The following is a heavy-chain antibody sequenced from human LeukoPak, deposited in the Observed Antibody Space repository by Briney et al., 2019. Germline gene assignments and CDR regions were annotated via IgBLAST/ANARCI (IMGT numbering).Heavy chain of an antibody. CDR3: AKDGSSWPFFES. V-gene: IGHV4-4*07. D-gene: IGHD6-13*01. J-gene: IGHJ4*02. CDR1: GGSMSSFY. Sequence: SETLSLTCSVSGGSMSSFYWSWIRQPAGKGLEWIGRIYGSGTTNYNPALQSRVTMSVDTPKKQFSLKVTSVTAADTAVYYCAKDGSSWPFFESWGQGTLVTVSS. CDR2: IYGSGTT.